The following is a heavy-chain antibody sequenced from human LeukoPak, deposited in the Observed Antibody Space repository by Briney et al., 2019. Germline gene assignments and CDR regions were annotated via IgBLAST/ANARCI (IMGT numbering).Heavy chain of an antibody. J-gene: IGHJ4*02. Sequence: SETLSLTCIVSGGSISSSSYYWAWIRQSPGKGLEWIGTFSSGGSAYYNPSLTSRVSISKDTSDNQFSLRLYSVTAADTAVYYCARKQTGTMYDVWGQGTQVTVSS. CDR2: FSSGGSA. V-gene: IGHV4-39*07. CDR1: GGSISSSSYY. D-gene: IGHD1-7*01. CDR3: ARKQTGTMYDV.